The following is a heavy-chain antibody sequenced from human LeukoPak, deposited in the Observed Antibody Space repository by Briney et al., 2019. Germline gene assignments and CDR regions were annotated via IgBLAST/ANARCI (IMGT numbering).Heavy chain of an antibody. Sequence: ASVKVSCKASGYTFTSYGISWVRQAPGQGLEWMGWISAYNGNTNYAQKLQGRVTMITDTSTSTAYMELRSLRSDDTAVYYCARVPYYDSSGYYFDYWGQGTLVTVSS. V-gene: IGHV1-18*01. CDR2: ISAYNGNT. J-gene: IGHJ4*02. D-gene: IGHD3-22*01. CDR1: GYTFTSYG. CDR3: ARVPYYDSSGYYFDY.